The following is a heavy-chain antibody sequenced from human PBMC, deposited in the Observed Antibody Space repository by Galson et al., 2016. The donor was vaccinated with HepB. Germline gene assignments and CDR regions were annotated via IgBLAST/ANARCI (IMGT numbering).Heavy chain of an antibody. CDR2: ISPGDSAA. D-gene: IGHD2-21*01. J-gene: IGHJ4*02. CDR3: AMGIETPLAIIDH. Sequence: QSGAEVKKPGESLQISCKGSGYIFTSYWIGWVRQMPGKGLEWMAIISPGDSAARYGPSFQGRVTISADKSINTAYPRWNSLQASDTPLYYCAMGIETPLAIIDHWGQGTQVTVSS. CDR1: GYIFTSYW. V-gene: IGHV5-51*01.